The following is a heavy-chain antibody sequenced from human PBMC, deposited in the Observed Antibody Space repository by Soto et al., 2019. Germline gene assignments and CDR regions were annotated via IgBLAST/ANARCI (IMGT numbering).Heavy chain of an antibody. Sequence: GGSLRLSCAASGFPFDDYGMTWVRQAPGKGLEWVSTISESGGSTYYADSVKGRFTISRDNSKNTLYLQMNSLRAEDTAVYYCAKESPYSSSPYGYYYYMDVWGKGTTVTVSS. D-gene: IGHD6-6*01. CDR1: GFPFDDYG. V-gene: IGHV3-23*01. J-gene: IGHJ6*03. CDR2: ISESGGST. CDR3: AKESPYSSSPYGYYYYMDV.